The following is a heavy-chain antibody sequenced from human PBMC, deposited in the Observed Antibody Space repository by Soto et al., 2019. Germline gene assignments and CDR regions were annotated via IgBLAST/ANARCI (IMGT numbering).Heavy chain of an antibody. Sequence: ASVKVSCKASGYTFTGYYMHWVRQAPGQGLEWMGWINPNSGGTNYAQKFQGWVTMTRDTSISTAYMELSRLRSDDTAVYYCARGVARRDYGDYWYYYYYMDVWGKGTTVTVSS. D-gene: IGHD4-17*01. J-gene: IGHJ6*03. CDR1: GYTFTGYY. CDR3: ARGVARRDYGDYWYYYYYMDV. V-gene: IGHV1-2*04. CDR2: INPNSGGT.